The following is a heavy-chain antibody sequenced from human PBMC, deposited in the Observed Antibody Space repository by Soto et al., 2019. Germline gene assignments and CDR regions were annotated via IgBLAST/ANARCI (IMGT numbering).Heavy chain of an antibody. CDR3: ASYEDVEGFDP. V-gene: IGHV4-30-2*01. D-gene: IGHD3-22*01. CDR1: GGSISSGGYS. CDR2: IYHSGST. Sequence: PSETLSLTCAVSGGSISSGGYSWSWIRQPPGKGLEWIGYIYHSGSTYYNPSLKSRVTISVDRSKNQFSLKLSSVTAADTAVYYCASYEDVEGFDPWGQGTLVTVSS. J-gene: IGHJ5*02.